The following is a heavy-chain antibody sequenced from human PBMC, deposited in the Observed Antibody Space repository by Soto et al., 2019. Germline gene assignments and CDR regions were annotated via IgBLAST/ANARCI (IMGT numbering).Heavy chain of an antibody. Sequence: SVKVSCKASGGTFSSYSISWVRQAPGQGLEWMGGIIPIFGTANYAQKFQGRVTITADESTSTAYMELSSLRSEDTAVYYCARDRSGYCTNGVCYTGGYYYYGMDVWGQGTTVTVSS. CDR3: ARDRSGYCTNGVCYTGGYYYYGMDV. J-gene: IGHJ6*02. V-gene: IGHV1-69*13. D-gene: IGHD2-8*01. CDR1: GGTFSSYS. CDR2: IIPIFGTA.